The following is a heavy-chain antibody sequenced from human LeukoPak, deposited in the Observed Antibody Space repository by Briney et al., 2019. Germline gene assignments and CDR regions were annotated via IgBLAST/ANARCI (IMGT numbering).Heavy chain of an antibody. CDR2: ITGGSTTI. V-gene: IGHV3-48*01. CDR3: ARDYSTVTTFFDY. D-gene: IGHD4-17*01. J-gene: IGHJ4*02. CDR1: GFTFSKHW. Sequence: GGSLRLSCAASGFTFSKHWMSWVRQAPGKGLEWVSYITGGSTTIYYADSVKGRFTISRDNAKNSLYLQMNSLRAEDTAVYYCARDYSTVTTFFDYWGQGTLVTVSS.